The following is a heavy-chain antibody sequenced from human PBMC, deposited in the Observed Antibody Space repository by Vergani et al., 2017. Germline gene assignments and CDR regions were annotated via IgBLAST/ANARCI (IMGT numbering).Heavy chain of an antibody. CDR3: AGDSRYDFWSRNYMDV. D-gene: IGHD3-3*01. CDR2: IKQDGSEK. J-gene: IGHJ6*03. CDR1: GFTFSSYW. V-gene: IGHV3-7*01. Sequence: EVQLVESGGGLVQPGGSLRLSCAASGFTFSSYWMSWVRQAPGKGLEWVANIKQDGSEKYYVDSVKGRFTISRDNAKNSLYLQMNSLRAEDTAVYYCAGDSRYDFWSRNYMDVWGKGTTVTVSS.